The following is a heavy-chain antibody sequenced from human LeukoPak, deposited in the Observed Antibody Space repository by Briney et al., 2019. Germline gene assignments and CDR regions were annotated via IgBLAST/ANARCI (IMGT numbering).Heavy chain of an antibody. CDR3: ARGANYYGSGSYYKGPDY. CDR2: IKQDGSEK. V-gene: IGHV3-7*01. D-gene: IGHD3-10*01. J-gene: IGHJ4*02. CDR1: GFTFSNYW. Sequence: GGSLRLSCAASGFTFSNYWMSWVRQAPGKGLEWVANIKQDGSEKYYVDSVKGRFTISRDNAKNSLYLQMNSLRAEDTAVYYCARGANYYGSGSYYKGPDYWGQGTLVTVSS.